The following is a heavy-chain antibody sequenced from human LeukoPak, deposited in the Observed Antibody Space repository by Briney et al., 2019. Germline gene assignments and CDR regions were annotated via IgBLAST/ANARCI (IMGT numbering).Heavy chain of an antibody. CDR3: ARAFGGVVDY. J-gene: IGHJ4*02. CDR1: GGSFSGYY. V-gene: IGHV4-34*01. CDR2: INHSGST. D-gene: IGHD3-16*01. Sequence: SETLSLTCAVYGGSFSGYYWSWIRQPPGKGLEWIGEINHSGSTNYSPSLKSRVTISVDTSKNQFSLKLSSVTAADTAVYYCARAFGGVVDYWGQGTLVTVSS.